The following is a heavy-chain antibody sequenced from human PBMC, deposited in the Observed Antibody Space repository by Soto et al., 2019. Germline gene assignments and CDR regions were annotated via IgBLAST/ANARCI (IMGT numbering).Heavy chain of an antibody. D-gene: IGHD6-6*01. CDR1: GYAIISGYY. J-gene: IGHJ4*02. Sequence: SETLSLTCAVSGYAIISGYYWGWIRHPRGKVLEWIGSIYHSGSTYYNPSLKSRVTISVDTSKNQFSLKLSSVTAADTAVYYCARDEYSSSSSFDYWGQGTLVTVSS. CDR2: IYHSGST. V-gene: IGHV4-38-2*02. CDR3: ARDEYSSSSSFDY.